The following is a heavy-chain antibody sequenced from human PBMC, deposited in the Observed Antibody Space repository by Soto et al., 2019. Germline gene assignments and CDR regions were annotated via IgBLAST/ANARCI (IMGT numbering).Heavy chain of an antibody. CDR1: GFTFSSYA. D-gene: IGHD2-15*01. CDR3: AKSGSGGYYYYYYGMDV. V-gene: IGHV3-23*01. CDR2: ISGSGGST. J-gene: IGHJ6*01. Sequence: GGSLRLSCAASGFTFSSYAMSWVRQAPGKGLEWVSAISGSGGSTYYADSVKGRFTISRDNSKNTLYLQMNSLRAEDTAVYYCAKSGSGGYYYYYYGMDVWGQGTTVTVSS.